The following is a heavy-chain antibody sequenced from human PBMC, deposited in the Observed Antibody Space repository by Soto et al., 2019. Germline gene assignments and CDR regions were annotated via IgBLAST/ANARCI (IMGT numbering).Heavy chain of an antibody. CDR2: ISGSRSTM. J-gene: IGHJ6*02. CDR3: ARMYSGSYSHMDV. V-gene: IGHV3-48*02. CDR1: GFTFSSYN. D-gene: IGHD1-26*01. Sequence: EVQLVESGGGLVQPGGSLRLSCAASGFTFSSYNMNWVRQPPGKGLEWVSYISGSRSTMYYADSVKGRFTISRDNAKNSLYLQMNSLRDEDTAVYYCARMYSGSYSHMDVWGQGTTVTVSS.